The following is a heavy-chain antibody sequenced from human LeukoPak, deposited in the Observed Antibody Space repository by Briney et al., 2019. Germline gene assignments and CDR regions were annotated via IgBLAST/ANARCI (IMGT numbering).Heavy chain of an antibody. J-gene: IGHJ4*02. CDR1: GFTFSRYS. Sequence: GGSLRLSSTASGFTFSRYSMNWVRQAPGRGLEWVAYIAYTGTIHYADSVRGRFAISRDNAKNSLYLQMNSLRAEDTAVYYCARDPHSLDYWGQGTRVTVSS. CDR2: IAYTGTI. CDR3: ARDPHSLDY. V-gene: IGHV3-48*01.